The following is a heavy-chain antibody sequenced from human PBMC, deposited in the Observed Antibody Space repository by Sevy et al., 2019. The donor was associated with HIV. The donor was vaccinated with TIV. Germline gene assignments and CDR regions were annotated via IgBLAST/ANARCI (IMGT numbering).Heavy chain of an antibody. CDR2: ISWNSGSI. V-gene: IGHV3-9*01. CDR3: AKVAYSSGWYITPTYYYYMDV. J-gene: IGHJ6*03. Sequence: GGSLRLSCAASGFTFDDYAMHWVRQAPGKGLEWVSGISWNSGSIGYADSVKGRFTISRDNAKNSLYLQMNSLRAEDTALYYCAKVAYSSGWYITPTYYYYMDVWGKGTTVTVSS. D-gene: IGHD6-19*01. CDR1: GFTFDDYA.